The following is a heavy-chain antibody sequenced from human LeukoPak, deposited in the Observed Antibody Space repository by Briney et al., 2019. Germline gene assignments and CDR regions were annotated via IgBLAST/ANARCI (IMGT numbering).Heavy chain of an antibody. J-gene: IGHJ3*02. Sequence: SETLSLTCAVSGGSISSGGYSWSWIRQPPGKGLEWIGYIYYSGSTYYNPSLKSRVTISVDTSKNQFSLKLSSVTAADTAVYYCAREGFGDSSGTPNAFDIWGQGTMVTVSS. D-gene: IGHD3-22*01. V-gene: IGHV4-30-4*07. CDR1: GGSISSGGYS. CDR3: AREGFGDSSGTPNAFDI. CDR2: IYYSGST.